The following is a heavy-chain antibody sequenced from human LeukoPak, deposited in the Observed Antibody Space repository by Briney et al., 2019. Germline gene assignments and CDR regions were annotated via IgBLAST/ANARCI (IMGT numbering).Heavy chain of an antibody. D-gene: IGHD1-14*01. CDR1: GFTFGNYA. CDR3: SKGVNTATTAGAY. Sequence: QPGGSLRLSCAASGFTFGNYAMNWVRQAPGKGLEWVSAISGSGGTTYHADSVKGRFTISRDNSKNTLYLQMTSLSAGDTALYYCSKGVNTATTAGAYWGQGTLVTVSS. CDR2: ISGSGGTT. V-gene: IGHV3-23*01. J-gene: IGHJ4*02.